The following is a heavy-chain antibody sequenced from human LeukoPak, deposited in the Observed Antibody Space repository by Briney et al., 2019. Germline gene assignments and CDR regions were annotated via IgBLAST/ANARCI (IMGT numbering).Heavy chain of an antibody. CDR1: GFTVSSNY. CDR3: ATGAAAVYFDY. Sequence: GSLRLSCAASGFTVSSNYMSWVRQAPGKGLEWVSVIYSGGSTYYADSVKGRFTISRDNSKNTLYLQMNSLRAEDTAVYYCATGAAAVYFDYWGQGTLVTVSS. CDR2: IYSGGST. D-gene: IGHD6-13*01. J-gene: IGHJ4*02. V-gene: IGHV3-53*01.